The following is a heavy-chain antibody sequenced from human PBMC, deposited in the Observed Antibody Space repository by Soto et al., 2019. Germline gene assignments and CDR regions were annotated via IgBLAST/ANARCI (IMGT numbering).Heavy chain of an antibody. CDR3: ARTTFYDIFTAYYSLFDY. Sequence: QVQLQESGPGLVKPSQTLTLTCTVSGGSISSGSFYWSWIRQHPGKGLEWIGHISDSGSSYYNPSLESRFTXXVXTSKNQFSLKLSAVTAADTAVYFCARTTFYDIFTAYYSLFDYWGQGTLVTVSS. V-gene: IGHV4-31*03. D-gene: IGHD3-9*01. CDR2: ISDSGSS. J-gene: IGHJ4*02. CDR1: GGSISSGSFY.